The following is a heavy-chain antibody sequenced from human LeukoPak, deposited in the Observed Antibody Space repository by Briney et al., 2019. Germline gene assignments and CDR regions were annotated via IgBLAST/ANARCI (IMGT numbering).Heavy chain of an antibody. CDR2: INPNSGGT. CDR3: ASWNAFDI. V-gene: IGHV1-2*02. D-gene: IGHD1-1*01. CDR1: AYTFTVYY. J-gene: IGHJ3*02. Sequence: GASVTVSFTSSAYTFTVYYMHWVRQAPGQGLEWMGWINPNSGGTNYAQKFQGRVTMTRDTSISTAYMELSRLRSDDTAVYYCASWNAFDIWGQGTMVTVSS.